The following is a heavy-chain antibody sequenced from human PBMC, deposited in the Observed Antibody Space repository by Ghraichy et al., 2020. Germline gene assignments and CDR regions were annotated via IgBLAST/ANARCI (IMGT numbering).Heavy chain of an antibody. D-gene: IGHD2-2*01. CDR2: IYYSGST. CDR1: GGSISSSSYY. CDR3: ARHSCSSTSCPFDY. Sequence: SETLSLTCTVSGGSISSSSYYWGWIRQPPGKGLKWIGSIYYSGSTYYNPSLKSRVTISVDTSKNQFSLKLSSVTAADTAVYYCARHSCSSTSCPFDYWGQGTLVTVSS. J-gene: IGHJ4*02. V-gene: IGHV4-39*01.